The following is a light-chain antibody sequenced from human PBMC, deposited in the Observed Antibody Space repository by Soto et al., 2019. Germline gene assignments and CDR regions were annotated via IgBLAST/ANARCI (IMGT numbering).Light chain of an antibody. CDR1: QRVSSSY. Sequence: EIVLTQSPGTLSLSPGERATLSCRASQRVSSSYLAWYQQKPGQAPRVVIYGASSRATGIPDRFSGSGSGTDFTLTISRLEPEDFAVYYCQQYDSSPWTFGQGTKVEIK. CDR2: GAS. J-gene: IGKJ1*01. CDR3: QQYDSSPWT. V-gene: IGKV3-20*01.